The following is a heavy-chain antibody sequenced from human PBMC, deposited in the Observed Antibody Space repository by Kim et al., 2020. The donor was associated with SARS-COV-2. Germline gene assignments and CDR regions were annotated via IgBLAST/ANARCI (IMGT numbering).Heavy chain of an antibody. Sequence: SERRWVYWAVGGGSISDYYWSWIRQPPGKGLEWIGSIYYTGSTNYNPSLKSRVTLSVDTSKNQFSLRLTSMTAADTAVYYCASDDYWGQGALVTVSS. V-gene: IGHV4-59*01. CDR3: ASDDY. CDR1: GGSISDYY. CDR2: IYYTGST. J-gene: IGHJ4*02.